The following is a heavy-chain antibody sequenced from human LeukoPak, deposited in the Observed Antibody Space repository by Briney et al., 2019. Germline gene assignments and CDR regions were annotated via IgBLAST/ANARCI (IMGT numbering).Heavy chain of an antibody. D-gene: IGHD3-22*01. Sequence: GSLRLSCAASGFTFSSYAMHWVRQAPGKGLEWVAVISYDGSNKYYADSVKGRFTISRDNSKNTLYLQMNSLRAEDTAVYYCARDTGGWNYYESSGYSPAGYFDYWGQGTLVTVSS. CDR3: ARDTGGWNYYESSGYSPAGYFDY. CDR2: ISYDGSNK. CDR1: GFTFSSYA. V-gene: IGHV3-30-3*01. J-gene: IGHJ4*02.